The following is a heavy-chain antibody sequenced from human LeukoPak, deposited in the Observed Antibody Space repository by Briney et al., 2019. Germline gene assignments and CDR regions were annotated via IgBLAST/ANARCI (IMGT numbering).Heavy chain of an antibody. V-gene: IGHV4-39*01. J-gene: IGHJ4*02. CDR2: IYYSGST. CDR3: ATYSSFNYFDY. D-gene: IGHD6-6*01. Sequence: PSETLSLTCTVSGGSISSSSYYWGWIRQPPGKGLEWIGSIYYSGSTYYNPSLKSRVTISVDTSKNQFSLKLSSVTAADTAVYYCATYSSFNYFDYWGQGTLVTVSS. CDR1: GGSISSSSYY.